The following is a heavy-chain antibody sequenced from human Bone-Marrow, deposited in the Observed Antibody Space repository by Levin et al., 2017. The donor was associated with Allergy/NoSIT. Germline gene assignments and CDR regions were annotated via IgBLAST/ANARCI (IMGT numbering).Heavy chain of an antibody. Sequence: GGSLRLSCVATGFTFSAYEMNWVRQAPGKGLEWISYISGSGTSILYADSVRGRFTMSRDNAETSVFLEMSGLRDEDTAVYYCASRYCSGGSCYYYGKDVWGQGTTVTVSS. CDR3: ASRYCSGGSCYYYGKDV. V-gene: IGHV3-48*03. CDR2: ISGSGTSI. J-gene: IGHJ6*02. D-gene: IGHD2-15*01. CDR1: GFTFSAYE.